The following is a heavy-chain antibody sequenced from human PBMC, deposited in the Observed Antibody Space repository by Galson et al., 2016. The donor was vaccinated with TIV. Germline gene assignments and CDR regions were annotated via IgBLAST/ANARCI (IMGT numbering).Heavy chain of an antibody. J-gene: IGHJ4*02. CDR2: IDPSGGST. D-gene: IGHD3-10*01. V-gene: IGHV1-46*03. Sequence: SVKVSCKASGYTFTRYYMHWMRQAPGQGLEWMGVIDPSGGSTTYAQKFQGRVTMTRDTSTSTVYMELSSLTSEDTAVYCCATYGSGRQASFDFWGQGTLVTVSS. CDR1: GYTFTRYY. CDR3: ATYGSGRQASFDF.